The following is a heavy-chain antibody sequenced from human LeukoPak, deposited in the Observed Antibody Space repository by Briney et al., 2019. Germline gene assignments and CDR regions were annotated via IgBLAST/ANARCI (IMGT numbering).Heavy chain of an antibody. D-gene: IGHD2-2*01. V-gene: IGHV3-7*03. J-gene: IGHJ4*02. CDR1: GFTFSSYW. CDR3: AKSFSCTSCSADY. CDR2: IKQDGSEK. Sequence: GGSLRLSCAASGFTFSSYWMSWVRQAPGKGLEWVANIKQDGSEKYYVDSVKGRFTISRDNAKNTLYLQMSSLRADDTAVYYCAKSFSCTSCSADYWGQGTLVTVSS.